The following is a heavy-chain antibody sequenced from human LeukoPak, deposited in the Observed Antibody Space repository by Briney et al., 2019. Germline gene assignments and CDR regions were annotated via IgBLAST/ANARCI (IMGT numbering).Heavy chain of an antibody. V-gene: IGHV4-39*01. CDR2: VYYSGST. Sequence: PSETLSLTCTVSGASLISTTSYWGWIRQPPGKGLEWIGSVYYSGSTYYTPSLKSRVTISVDTSKTQFSLKLKSVTVADTAVYYCARIQGLYSGSGNFDHWGQGALVTVSS. J-gene: IGHJ4*02. CDR1: GASLISTTSY. CDR3: ARIQGLYSGSGNFDH. D-gene: IGHD3-10*01.